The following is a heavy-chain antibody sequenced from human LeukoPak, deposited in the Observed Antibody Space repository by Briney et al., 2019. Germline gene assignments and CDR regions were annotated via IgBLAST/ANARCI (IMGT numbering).Heavy chain of an antibody. CDR3: ARRTDYYYYGMDV. J-gene: IGHJ6*02. Sequence: SETLSLTCTVSGGSISSYYWSWIRQPPGKGLEWIGYIYYSGSTNYNPSLKSRVTISVDTSKNQFSLKLSSVTAADTAVYYCARRTDYYYYGMDVWGQGTTVTVSS. CDR1: GGSISSYY. V-gene: IGHV4-59*08. CDR2: IYYSGST.